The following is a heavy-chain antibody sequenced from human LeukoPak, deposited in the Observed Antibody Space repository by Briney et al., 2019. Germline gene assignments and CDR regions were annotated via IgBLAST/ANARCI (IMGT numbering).Heavy chain of an antibody. CDR2: IYPGDSDT. J-gene: IGHJ4*02. D-gene: IGHD2-15*01. V-gene: IGHV5-51*01. CDR1: GYSFTSYW. CDR3: ARLRGYCSSGSCFRPDFDR. Sequence: PGESLKISCTGSGYSFTSYWIGWVRQMPGKGLEWMGIIYPGDSDTRYSPSFQGQVTVSVDQSINTAYLQWGSLKASDTAMYYCARLRGYCSSGSCFRPDFDRWGQGTLVTVSS.